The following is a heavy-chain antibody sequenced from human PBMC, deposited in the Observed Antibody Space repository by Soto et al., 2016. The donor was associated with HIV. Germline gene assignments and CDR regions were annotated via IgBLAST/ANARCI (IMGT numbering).Heavy chain of an antibody. CDR1: GYTFATYD. CDR3: ARPFIDGWGAFDV. D-gene: IGHD6-19*01. Sequence: QVQLVQSGAEVKKPGASVKVSCVTSGYTFATYDINWVRQAPGQGLEWMGWISPKNGDTAYAQKFQGRVTFTRETSTKTVYMELTSLRSEDTAIYYCARPFIDGWGAFDVWGQGTMITVS. CDR2: ISPKNGDT. V-gene: IGHV1-8*03. J-gene: IGHJ3*01.